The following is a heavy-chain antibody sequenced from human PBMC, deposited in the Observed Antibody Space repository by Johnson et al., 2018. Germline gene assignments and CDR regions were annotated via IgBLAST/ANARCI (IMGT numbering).Heavy chain of an antibody. J-gene: IGHJ6*02. CDR1: GYTFTSYY. CDR3: ARDRGLYSSSSHYYYGMDV. D-gene: IGHD6-6*01. Sequence: QVQLVESGAEVKKPGASVKVSCKASGYTFTSYYMHWVRQAPGQGLEWMGIINPSGGSTSYAQKFQGRVIMTRDTSTSTAYMELSSLRTEDTAVYYCARDRGLYSSSSHYYYGMDVWGQGTTVTVSS. CDR2: INPSGGST. V-gene: IGHV1-46*01.